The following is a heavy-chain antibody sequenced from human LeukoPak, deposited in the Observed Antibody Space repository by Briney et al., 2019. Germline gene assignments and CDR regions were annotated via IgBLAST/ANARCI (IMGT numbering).Heavy chain of an antibody. J-gene: IGHJ6*03. CDR3: ARGGGIKSYYYYMDV. V-gene: IGHV4-59*01. CDR2: IYYSGSI. Sequence: PSETLSLTCTVSGGSISSYYWSWIRQPPGKGLEWIGYIYYSGSINYNPSLKSRVTISVDTSKNQFSLKLSSVTAADTAVYYCARGGGIKSYYYYMDVWGKGTTVTVSS. CDR1: GGSISSYY. D-gene: IGHD1-14*01.